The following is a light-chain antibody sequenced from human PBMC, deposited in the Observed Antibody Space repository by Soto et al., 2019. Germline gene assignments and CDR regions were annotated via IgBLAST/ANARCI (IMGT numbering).Light chain of an antibody. CDR3: QSYDSSLSGSVV. Sequence: QSVLTQPPSVSGGPGQRVTISCTGSSSNIGAGYDVHWYQQLPGTAPKLLIYGNSNRPSGVPDRFSGSKSGTSASLAITGLQAEDEADYYCQSYDSSLSGSVVFGGGTKLTVL. CDR1: SSNIGAGYD. CDR2: GNS. J-gene: IGLJ2*01. V-gene: IGLV1-40*01.